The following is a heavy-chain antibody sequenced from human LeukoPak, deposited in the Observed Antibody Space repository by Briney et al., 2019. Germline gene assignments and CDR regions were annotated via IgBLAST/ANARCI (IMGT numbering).Heavy chain of an antibody. V-gene: IGHV4-4*09. CDR2: VFPTGTT. J-gene: IGHJ5*02. CDR3: ARNGNYGLGWFDP. D-gene: IGHD3-16*01. Sequence: SETLSLTCTVSGGSLRSYYWSWIRQPPEKGPEWIGFVFPTGTTNYNPSLKSRVTISIDMSENQFSLKLGSVTAADTAVHYCARNGNYGLGWFDPWGQGTLVTVSS. CDR1: GGSLRSYY.